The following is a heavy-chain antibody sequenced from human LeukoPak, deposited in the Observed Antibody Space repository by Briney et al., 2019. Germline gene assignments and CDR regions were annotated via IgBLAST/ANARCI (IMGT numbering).Heavy chain of an antibody. D-gene: IGHD4-23*01. CDR1: GCTFTSYD. J-gene: IGHJ5*02. CDR2: MNPNSGNT. CDR3: ASPPLAVARGPVLT. V-gene: IGHV1-8*01. Sequence: ASVKVSCKASGCTFTSYDINWVRQATGQGLEWMGWMNPNSGNTGYAQKFQGRVTMTRNTSISTAYMELSSLRSEDTAVYYCASPPLAVARGPVLTWGQKAMVTLSS.